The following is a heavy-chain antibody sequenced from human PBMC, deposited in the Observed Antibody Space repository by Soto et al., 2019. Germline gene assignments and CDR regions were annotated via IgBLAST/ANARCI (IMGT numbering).Heavy chain of an antibody. Sequence: QVQLQESGPGLVKPSGTLSLTCAGSGNSISTSNWWSWVRQPPGKGLEWIGEIYHSGITTYNPSLKSRVTISIDQSKNQFSLRLSSVNAADTAVYDCARDVGYLSDSRPSGQFDFWGQGTLVTVSS. J-gene: IGHJ4*02. V-gene: IGHV4-4*02. CDR3: ARDVGYLSDSRPSGQFDF. CDR1: GNSISTSNW. CDR2: IYHSGIT. D-gene: IGHD3-22*01.